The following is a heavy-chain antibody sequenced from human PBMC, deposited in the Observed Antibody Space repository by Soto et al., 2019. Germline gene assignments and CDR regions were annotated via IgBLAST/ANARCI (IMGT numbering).Heavy chain of an antibody. CDR3: AKDSTYIWGSYRQDYYFDY. CDR1: GFTFSSYA. D-gene: IGHD3-16*02. V-gene: IGHV3-23*01. J-gene: IGHJ4*02. Sequence: PGGSLRLSCAASGFTFSSYAMSWVRQAPGKGLEWVSAISGSGGSTYYADSVKGRFTISRDNSKNTLYLQMNSLRAEDTAVYYCAKDSTYIWGSYRQDYYFDYWGQGTLVTVSS. CDR2: ISGSGGST.